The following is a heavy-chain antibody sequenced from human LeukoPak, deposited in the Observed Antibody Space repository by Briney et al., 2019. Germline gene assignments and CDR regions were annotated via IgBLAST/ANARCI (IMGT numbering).Heavy chain of an antibody. V-gene: IGHV1-8*03. CDR2: MNPNSGNT. CDR3: ARGDGSGSYLAYYYYYMDV. J-gene: IGHJ6*03. Sequence: ASVKVSCKASGYTFTSYDINWVRQATGQGLEWMGWMNPNSGNTGYAQKFQGRVTITRNTSISTAYMELSSLRSEDTAVYYCARGDGSGSYLAYYYYYMDVWGKGTTVTVSS. D-gene: IGHD3-10*01. CDR1: GYTFTSYD.